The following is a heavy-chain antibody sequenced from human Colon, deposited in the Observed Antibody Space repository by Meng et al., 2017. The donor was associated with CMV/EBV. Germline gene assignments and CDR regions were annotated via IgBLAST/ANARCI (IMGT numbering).Heavy chain of an antibody. CDR2: INPNSGGT. Sequence: ASVKVSCKASGYTFTTYGISWVRQAPGQGLEWMGWINPNSGGTNYAQKFQGRVTMTRDTSISTAYMELSRLRSDDTAVYYCARGEPVVATTQDYFDYWGQGTLVTVSS. CDR3: ARGEPVVATTQDYFDY. V-gene: IGHV1-2*02. D-gene: IGHD2-15*01. CDR1: GYTFTTYG. J-gene: IGHJ4*02.